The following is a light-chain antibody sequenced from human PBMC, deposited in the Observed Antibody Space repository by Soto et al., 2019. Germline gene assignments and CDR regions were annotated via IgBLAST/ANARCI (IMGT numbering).Light chain of an antibody. V-gene: IGKV1-8*01. CDR2: AAS. J-gene: IGKJ4*01. CDR3: QQYYSYPQA. Sequence: AIRMTQSPSSFSASTGDRVTITCRASQGISSYLAWYQQKPGKAPKLLIYAASTLQSGVPSRFCGSGSGTDFTLTISCLQSEDFATYYCQQYYSYPQAFGGGTKVEIK. CDR1: QGISSY.